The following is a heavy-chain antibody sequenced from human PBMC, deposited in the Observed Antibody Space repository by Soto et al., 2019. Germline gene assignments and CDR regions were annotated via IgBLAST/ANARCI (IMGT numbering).Heavy chain of an antibody. J-gene: IGHJ4*02. CDR3: AKGPPLDY. Sequence: GWSLRLSCAASGFTFSSYGMDGVRQAPGKGLEWVAVISYDGSNKYYADSVKGRFTISRDNSKNTLYLQMNSLRAEDTAVYYCAKGPPLDYWGQGTLVTVSS. CDR2: ISYDGSNK. CDR1: GFTFSSYG. V-gene: IGHV3-30*18.